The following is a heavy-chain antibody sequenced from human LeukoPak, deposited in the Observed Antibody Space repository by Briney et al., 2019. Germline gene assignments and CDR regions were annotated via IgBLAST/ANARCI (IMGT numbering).Heavy chain of an antibody. CDR3: AKGTRDYYYYGMGV. Sequence: GGSLRLSCAASGFTFSSYGMHWVRQAPGKGLEWVAVISYDGSNKYYADSVKGRFTISRDNSKNTLYLQMNSLRAEDTAVYYCAKGTRDYYYYGMGVWGQGTTVTVSS. CDR2: ISYDGSNK. J-gene: IGHJ6*02. CDR1: GFTFSSYG. V-gene: IGHV3-30*18.